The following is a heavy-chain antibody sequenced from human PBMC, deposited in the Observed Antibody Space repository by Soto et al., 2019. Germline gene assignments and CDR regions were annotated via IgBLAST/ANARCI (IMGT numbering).Heavy chain of an antibody. CDR3: AKGDSNWGAFDY. D-gene: IGHD7-27*01. V-gene: IGHV3-23*01. CDR1: GFTFSSYA. CDR2: ISGSGGST. Sequence: GGSLRLSCAAAGFTFSSYAMSWVRQAPGKGLEWVSAISGSGGSTYYADSVKGRFTIARDNSKNTLYLQTSSLRAEDTAVYYCAKGDSNWGAFDYWGQGTLVTVSS. J-gene: IGHJ4*02.